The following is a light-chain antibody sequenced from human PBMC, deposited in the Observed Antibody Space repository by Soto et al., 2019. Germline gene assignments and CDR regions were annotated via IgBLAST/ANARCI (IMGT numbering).Light chain of an antibody. CDR2: AAS. CDR1: QSISSY. CDR3: QQRYSTPIT. Sequence: DIQMTQSPSSLSASVGDRVTITCRASQSISSYLNWYQQKPGKAPKLLIYAASSLQSGVPSRFSGSGSGTDFTLTISSLQPVYFATYYCQQRYSTPITFGQGTRLEIK. V-gene: IGKV1-39*01. J-gene: IGKJ5*01.